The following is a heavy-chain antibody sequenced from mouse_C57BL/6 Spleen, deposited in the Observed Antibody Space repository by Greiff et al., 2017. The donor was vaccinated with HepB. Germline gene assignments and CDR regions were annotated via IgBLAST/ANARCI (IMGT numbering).Heavy chain of an antibody. J-gene: IGHJ1*03. CDR1: GYTFTSYW. CDR2: IDPSDSHT. CDR3: ARGLVRYYFDV. V-gene: IGHV1-59*01. D-gene: IGHD1-1*01. Sequence: VQLQQPGAELVRPGTSVKLSCKASGYTFTSYWMHWVKQRPGQGLEWIGVIDPSDSHTNYNQKFKGKATLTVDTSSSTAYMQLSSLTSEDSAVYYCARGLVRYYFDVWGTGTTVTVSS.